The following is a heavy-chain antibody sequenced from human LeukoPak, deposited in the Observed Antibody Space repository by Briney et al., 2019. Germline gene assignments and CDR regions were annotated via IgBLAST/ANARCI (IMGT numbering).Heavy chain of an antibody. CDR1: GFTFSSYG. Sequence: PGGSLRLSCAASGFTFSSYGMHWVRQAPGKGLEWVAVISYDGSNKYYADSVKGRFTISRDNSKNTLYLQMNSLRAEDTAVYYCASIAVAGRGRVYWGQGTLVTVSS. J-gene: IGHJ4*02. V-gene: IGHV3-30*03. CDR3: ASIAVAGRGRVY. D-gene: IGHD6-19*01. CDR2: ISYDGSNK.